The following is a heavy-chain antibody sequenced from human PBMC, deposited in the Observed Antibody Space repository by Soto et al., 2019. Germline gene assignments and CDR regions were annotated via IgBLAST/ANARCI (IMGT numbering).Heavy chain of an antibody. CDR1: VFTVSSNY. CDR3: ARGFLGYCSSTSCLTGAFDI. Sequence: PGGSLRLSCAASVFTVSSNYMSWVRQAPGKGLEWVSVIYSGGSTYYADSVKGRFTISRHNSKNTLYLQMNSLRAEDTAVYYCARGFLGYCSSTSCLTGAFDIWGQGTMVTVSS. CDR2: IYSGGST. J-gene: IGHJ3*02. D-gene: IGHD2-2*01. V-gene: IGHV3-53*04.